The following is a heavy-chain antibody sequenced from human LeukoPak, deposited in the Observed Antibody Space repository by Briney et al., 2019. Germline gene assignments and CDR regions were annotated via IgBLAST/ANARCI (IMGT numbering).Heavy chain of an antibody. D-gene: IGHD3-16*01. Sequence: GGSLRLSCAASGFTFSSYSMNWVRQAPGKGLEWVSSISSSSSYIYYADSVKGRFTISRDNAKNSLYLQMNSLKTEDTAVYYCTRDRFYVWFDPWGQGTLVTVSS. CDR3: TRDRFYVWFDP. CDR1: GFTFSSYS. J-gene: IGHJ5*02. V-gene: IGHV3-21*03. CDR2: ISSSSSYI.